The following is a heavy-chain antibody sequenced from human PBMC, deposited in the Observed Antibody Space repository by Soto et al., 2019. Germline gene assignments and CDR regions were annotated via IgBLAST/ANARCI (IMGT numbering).Heavy chain of an antibody. Sequence: EVQLVESGGGLVKPGGSLRLSCAASGFTFSSYSMNWVRQAPGKGLEWVSSISSSSSYIYYADSVKGRFTISRDNAKNSLYLQMNSLRAEDMAVYYCARAPPDYGDLPAWGQGTLVTVSS. CDR2: ISSSSSYI. CDR3: ARAPPDYGDLPA. J-gene: IGHJ5*02. D-gene: IGHD4-17*01. V-gene: IGHV3-21*01. CDR1: GFTFSSYS.